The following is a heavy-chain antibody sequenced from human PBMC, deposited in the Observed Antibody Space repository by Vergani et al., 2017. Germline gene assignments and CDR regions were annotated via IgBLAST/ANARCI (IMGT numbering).Heavy chain of an antibody. Sequence: QVQLQESGPGLVKPSQTLSLTCTVSGGSISSGSYYWSWIRQPAGKGLEWIGRIYTSGSTNYNPSLKSRVTISVDTSKNQFSLKLSSVTAADTAVYYCARTKGYYYDSSGYYYGAFDIWGQGTMVTVSS. CDR1: GGSISSGSYY. D-gene: IGHD3-22*01. CDR3: ARTKGYYYDSSGYYYGAFDI. V-gene: IGHV4-61*02. J-gene: IGHJ3*02. CDR2: IYTSGST.